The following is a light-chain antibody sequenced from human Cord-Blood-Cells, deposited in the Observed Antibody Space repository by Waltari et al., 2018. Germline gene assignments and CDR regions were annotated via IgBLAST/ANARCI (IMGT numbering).Light chain of an antibody. CDR3: QQSYSTPYT. V-gene: IGKV1-39*01. CDR1: QSISSY. CDR2: AAS. Sequence: DIQMTQSPSSLSASVGDRVTITCRASQSISSYLNWYQQKPAKAPKLLIYAASSLQSGVPSRFSGSGSGTDVTLNISSLQPEDFATYYCQQSYSTPYTFGQGPSWRSN. J-gene: IGKJ2*01.